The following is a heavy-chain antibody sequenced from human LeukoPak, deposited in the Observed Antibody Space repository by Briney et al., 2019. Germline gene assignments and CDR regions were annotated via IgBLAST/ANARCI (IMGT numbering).Heavy chain of an antibody. V-gene: IGHV3-23*01. Sequence: PGGSLRLSCAASGFAFSTYSTYFMSWVRQAPGKGLEWVSTISRHGDITYYADSVKGRFIISRDNSKNALFLQMNSLTAEDTAVYYCAKVATYHYFYMDVWGTGTTVTVSS. J-gene: IGHJ6*03. CDR2: ISRHGDIT. CDR3: AKVATYHYFYMDV. CDR1: GFAFSTYSTYF.